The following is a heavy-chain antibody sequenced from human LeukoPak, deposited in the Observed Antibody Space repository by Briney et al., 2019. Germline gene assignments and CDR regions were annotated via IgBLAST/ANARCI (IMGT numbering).Heavy chain of an antibody. J-gene: IGHJ4*02. CDR2: IYHSGST. CDR1: GYSICSGFY. D-gene: IGHD1-26*01. Sequence: RPSETLSLTCTVSGYSICSGFYWGWIRQPPGKGLEWIGSIYHSGSTHYNSSLKSRVTISVDTSKNQLSLKLSSVTAADTAVYYCARGVGLTQGGTFDYWGQGTLVTVSS. V-gene: IGHV4-38-2*02. CDR3: ARGVGLTQGGTFDY.